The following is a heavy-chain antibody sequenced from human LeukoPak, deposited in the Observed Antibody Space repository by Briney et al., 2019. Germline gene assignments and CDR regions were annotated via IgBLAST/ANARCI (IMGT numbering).Heavy chain of an antibody. CDR3: ARGLPRGSYKTPHNWFDP. V-gene: IGHV4-34*01. J-gene: IGHJ5*02. D-gene: IGHD3-16*01. CDR2: VNHSGST. Sequence: SETLSLTCAVYGGSFSGYYWSWIRQPPGKGLEWIGEVNHSGSTNYNPSLKSRVTISVDTSKNQFSLKLSSVTAADTAVYYCARGLPRGSYKTPHNWFDPWGQGTLVTVSS. CDR1: GGSFSGYY.